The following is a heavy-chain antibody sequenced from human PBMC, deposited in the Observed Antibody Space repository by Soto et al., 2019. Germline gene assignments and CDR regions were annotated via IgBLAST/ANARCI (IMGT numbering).Heavy chain of an antibody. CDR3: AKLAGYCSGNSCHGDYAMDV. CDR1: GGSISSKSYS. J-gene: IGHJ6*02. D-gene: IGHD2-2*01. Sequence: SETLSLTCSVSGGSISSKSYSWGWIRQPPGKGLEWIGTFYYSENTYYNPSLKSRVTISVDTSKNQFSLKLSSVTAADTAGYYCAKLAGYCSGNSCHGDYAMDVWGQGTTVT. CDR2: FYYSENT. V-gene: IGHV4-39*01.